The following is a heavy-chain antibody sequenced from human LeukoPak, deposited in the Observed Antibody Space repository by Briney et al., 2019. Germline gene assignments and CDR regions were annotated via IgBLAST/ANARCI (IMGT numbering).Heavy chain of an antibody. CDR1: GFTFSSYS. D-gene: IGHD2-2*01. J-gene: IGHJ6*04. CDR3: ARAVVPAAMPESYYYYYGMDV. CDR2: ISSSSSYI. Sequence: GGSLRLSCAASGFTFSSYSMNWVRQAPGKGLEWVSSISSSSSYIYYADSVKGRFTISRDNAKNSLYLQMNSLRAEDTAVYYCARAVVPAAMPESYYYYYGMDVWGKGTTVTVSS. V-gene: IGHV3-21*01.